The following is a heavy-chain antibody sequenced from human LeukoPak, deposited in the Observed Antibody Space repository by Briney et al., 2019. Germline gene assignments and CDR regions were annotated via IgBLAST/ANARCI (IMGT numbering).Heavy chain of an antibody. V-gene: IGHV5-51*01. Sequence: GESLKISCKGSGYTFFTYWIGWVRQMPGKGLEWMGIIYPGDSDTRYSPSFQGQVTISADKSISTAYLQWSSLKASDTAMYYCARQSAVAGRNWFDPWGQGTLVTVSS. CDR1: GYTFFTYW. CDR2: IYPGDSDT. J-gene: IGHJ5*02. CDR3: ARQSAVAGRNWFDP. D-gene: IGHD6-19*01.